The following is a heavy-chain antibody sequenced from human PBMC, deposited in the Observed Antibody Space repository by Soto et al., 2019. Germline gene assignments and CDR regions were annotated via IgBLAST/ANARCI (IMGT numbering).Heavy chain of an antibody. J-gene: IGHJ6*02. CDR1: GCTFSNYA. Sequence: GGSLRLSCAASGCTFSNYAMTWVRQAPGKGLEWVSTISGSGDTTYYADSVKGRFTISRDNSKKTLYLQMNRLTPEDTAIYYCAKVQNMDVWGQGTTVTVSS. CDR2: ISGSGDTT. CDR3: AKVQNMDV. V-gene: IGHV3-23*01.